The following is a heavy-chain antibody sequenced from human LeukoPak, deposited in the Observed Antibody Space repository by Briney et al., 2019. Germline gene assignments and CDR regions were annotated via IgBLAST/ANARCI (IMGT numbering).Heavy chain of an antibody. J-gene: IGHJ6*03. CDR2: IYRSGSA. CDR1: GGSISSSNW. V-gene: IGHV4-4*02. D-gene: IGHD3-3*01. CDR3: ARGTGDYDFWSGYRPYYYYYYMDV. Sequence: SGTLSLTCAVSGGSISSSNWWSWVRQPPGKGLEWIGEIYRSGSANYNPSLKSRVTISVDKSKNQFSLRLSSVTAADTAVYYCARGTGDYDFWSGYRPYYYYYYMDVWGKGTTVTVSS.